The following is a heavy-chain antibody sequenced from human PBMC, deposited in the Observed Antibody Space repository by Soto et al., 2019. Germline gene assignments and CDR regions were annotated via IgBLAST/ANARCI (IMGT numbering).Heavy chain of an antibody. CDR3: AKPQIARHYYYGMEV. V-gene: IGHV1-46*01. CDR2: INPSGGST. Sequence: VKVSFKASGYTFTSYYMHWVRQAPGQGLEWMGIINPSGGSTSYAQKFQGRVTMTRDTSTSTVYMELSSLTSEDTAVYYCAKPQIARHYYYGMEVWGQGTAVTVSS. CDR1: GYTFTSYY. J-gene: IGHJ6*02.